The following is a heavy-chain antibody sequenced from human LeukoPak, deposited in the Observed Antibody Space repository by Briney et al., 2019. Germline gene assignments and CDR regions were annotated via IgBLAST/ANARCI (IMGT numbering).Heavy chain of an antibody. V-gene: IGHV4-59*08. CDR1: GGSISSYY. CDR3: ARHLEAGSSSWFDP. CDR2: IYYSGST. J-gene: IGHJ5*02. Sequence: SETLSLTCTVSGGSISSYYWSWIRQPPGKGLEWIGYIYYSGSTNYNPSLKSRVTISVDTSKNQFSLKLSSATAADTAVYYCARHLEAGSSSWFDPWGQGTLVTVSS. D-gene: IGHD3-10*01.